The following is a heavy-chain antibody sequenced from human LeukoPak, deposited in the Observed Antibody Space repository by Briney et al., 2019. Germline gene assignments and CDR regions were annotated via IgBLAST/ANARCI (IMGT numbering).Heavy chain of an antibody. CDR1: GGSFSGYY. J-gene: IGHJ3*02. D-gene: IGHD5-18*01. Sequence: PSETLSLTCAVCGGSFSGYYWSWIRQPPGKGLEWIGEINHSGSTNYNPSLKSRVTISVDTSKNQFSLKLSSVTAADTAVYYCARARGYSYGYRHRSDAFDIWGQGTMVTVSS. V-gene: IGHV4-34*01. CDR2: INHSGST. CDR3: ARARGYSYGYRHRSDAFDI.